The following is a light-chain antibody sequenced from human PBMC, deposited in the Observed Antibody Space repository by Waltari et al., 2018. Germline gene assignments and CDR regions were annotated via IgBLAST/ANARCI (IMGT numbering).Light chain of an antibody. CDR2: DAS. CDR1: QSVSSNY. Sequence: EIVLTQSPATLSLSPGERATLSCRATQSVSSNYLAWYQQKPGQAPRLLIYDASNRASGIPDRFSGSGSGTDFTLTISRLEPEDLAVYYCQQYCSSPLTFGGGTKVEIK. CDR3: QQYCSSPLT. V-gene: IGKV3-20*01. J-gene: IGKJ4*01.